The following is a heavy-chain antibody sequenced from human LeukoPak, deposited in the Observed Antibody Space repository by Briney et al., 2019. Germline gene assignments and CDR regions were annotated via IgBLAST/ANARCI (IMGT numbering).Heavy chain of an antibody. J-gene: IGHJ4*02. CDR1: GFTFSDCA. CDR3: AKNLDGVATYFDY. V-gene: IGHV3-30-3*02. CDR2: ISKDGSDK. D-gene: IGHD5-12*01. Sequence: GGSLRLSCAASGFTFSDCAMHWVRQAPGKGLEWVAVISKDGSDKYYPGSVRGRFTISRDNSKNTLYLQMNSLRAEDTAVYHCAKNLDGVATYFDYWGQGTLVTVSS.